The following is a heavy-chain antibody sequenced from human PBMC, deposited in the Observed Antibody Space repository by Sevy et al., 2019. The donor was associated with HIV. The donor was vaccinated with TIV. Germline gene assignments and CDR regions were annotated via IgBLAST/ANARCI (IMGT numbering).Heavy chain of an antibody. J-gene: IGHJ3*02. V-gene: IGHV3-15*01. CDR2: IKSKTDGGTT. D-gene: IGHD3-3*01. CDR3: TTDVLRFLETYAFDI. CDR1: GFTFSNAW. Sequence: GGSLRLSCAASGFTFSNAWMSWVHQAPGKGLEWVGRIKSKTDGGTTDYAAPVKGRFTISRDDSKNTLYLQMNSLKTEDTAVYYCTTDVLRFLETYAFDIWGQGTMVTVSS.